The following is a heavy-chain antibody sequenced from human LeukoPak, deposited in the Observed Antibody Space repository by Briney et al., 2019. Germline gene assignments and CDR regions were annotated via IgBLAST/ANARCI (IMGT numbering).Heavy chain of an antibody. CDR2: IYYSGTT. CDR1: GDSISSSTYF. V-gene: IGHV4-39*07. J-gene: IGHJ6*03. D-gene: IGHD2-15*01. CDR3: ARGRFDGVVVAAYYYYMDV. Sequence: SETLSLTCTVSGDSISSSTYFWGWIRQSPGKGLEWIGSIYYSGTTNYNPSLKSRVTISVDTSKNQFSLKLSSVTAADTAVYYCARGRFDGVVVAAYYYYMDVWGKGTTVTVSS.